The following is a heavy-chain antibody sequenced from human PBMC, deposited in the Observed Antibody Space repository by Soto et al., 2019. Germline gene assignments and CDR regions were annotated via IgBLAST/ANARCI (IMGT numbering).Heavy chain of an antibody. CDR3: ASDSPSVDIVAVGAFDI. J-gene: IGHJ3*02. V-gene: IGHV4-34*01. CDR2: INHSGST. CDR1: GGSFSGYY. D-gene: IGHD5-12*01. Sequence: QVQLQQWGAGLLKPSETLSLTCAVYGGSFSGYYWSWIRQPPGKGLEWIGEINHSGSTNYNPSLKSRVTISVDTSKNQFSLKLSSVTAADTAVYYCASDSPSVDIVAVGAFDIWGQGTMVTVSS.